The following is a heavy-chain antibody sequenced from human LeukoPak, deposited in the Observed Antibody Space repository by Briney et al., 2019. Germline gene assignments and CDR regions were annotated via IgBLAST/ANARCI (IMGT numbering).Heavy chain of an antibody. CDR2: SNPNSGGT. CDR3: ARAGFTAAAGRSYYGMDV. J-gene: IGHJ6*02. D-gene: IGHD6-13*01. Sequence: ASVKVSCKASGYTFTGYYMHWVRQAPGQGLEWMGWSNPNSGGTNYAQKFQGRVTMTRDTSISTAYMELSRLRSDDTAVYYCARAGFTAAAGRSYYGMDVWGQGTTVTVSS. CDR1: GYTFTGYY. V-gene: IGHV1-2*02.